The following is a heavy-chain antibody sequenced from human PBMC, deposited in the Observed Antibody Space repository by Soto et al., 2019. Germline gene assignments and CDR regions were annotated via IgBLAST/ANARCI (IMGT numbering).Heavy chain of an antibody. J-gene: IGHJ6*03. CDR1: GFTFSSYA. V-gene: IGHV3-23*01. D-gene: IGHD2-15*01. CDR2: ISGSGGST. Sequence: GGSLRLSCAASGFTFSSYAMSWVRQAPGKGLEWVSAISGSGGSTYYADSVKGRFTISRDNSKNTLYLQMNSLRAEDTAVYYCARGGYCSGGSCFVVYYYYYYMDVWGKGTTVTVSS. CDR3: ARGGYCSGGSCFVVYYYYYYMDV.